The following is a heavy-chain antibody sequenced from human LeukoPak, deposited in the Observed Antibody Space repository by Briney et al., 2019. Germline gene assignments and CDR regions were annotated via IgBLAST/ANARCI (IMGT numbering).Heavy chain of an antibody. D-gene: IGHD3-10*01. CDR1: GFTFSSYS. V-gene: IGHV3-21*01. J-gene: IGHJ4*02. CDR2: ISSSSSYI. Sequence: PGGSLRLSCAASGFTFSSYSMNWVRQAPGKGLEWVSSISSSSSYIYYADSVKGRFTISRDNAKNSLYLQMNSLRAEDTAVYYCARGLGNGSGSHQGYWGQGTLATVSS. CDR3: ARGLGNGSGSHQGY.